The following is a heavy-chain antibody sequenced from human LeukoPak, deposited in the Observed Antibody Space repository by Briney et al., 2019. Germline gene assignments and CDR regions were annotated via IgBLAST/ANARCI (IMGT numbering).Heavy chain of an antibody. J-gene: IGHJ5*02. Sequence: ASVKVSCKASGYTFSSYDINWVRQATGQGLECMGRMNLENGDAQYAQRFQGRVTMTRDTSISPAYMELSRLRSEDTALYYCARGVRGNFPSNWFDPWGQGTQVTVSS. D-gene: IGHD1-26*01. CDR1: GYTFSSYD. V-gene: IGHV1-8*01. CDR2: MNLENGDA. CDR3: ARGVRGNFPSNWFDP.